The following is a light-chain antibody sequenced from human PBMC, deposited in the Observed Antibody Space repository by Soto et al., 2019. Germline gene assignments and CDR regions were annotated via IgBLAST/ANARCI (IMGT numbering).Light chain of an antibody. J-gene: IGKJ1*01. Sequence: DIVMTQSPLSLSVTPGEPASISCRSSQSLLHINGYNYLDWYLQKPGQSPQLLFYLVSNRASGVPDRFSGSGSGTDFTLKISRVEAEDVGVYYCMQALQTRAFGQGTKVEIK. CDR1: QSLLHINGYNY. V-gene: IGKV2-28*01. CDR2: LVS. CDR3: MQALQTRA.